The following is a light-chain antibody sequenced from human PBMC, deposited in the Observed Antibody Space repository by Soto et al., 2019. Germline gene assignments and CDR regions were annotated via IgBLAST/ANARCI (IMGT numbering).Light chain of an antibody. Sequence: IVLTQSPSTLSLSPGERATLSCRASQSVGRYLAWYQQKPGQAPRPLIYEASNRAIGIPARFSGSGSGTDFTLTISSLEPEDFAVYYCQQRSNWPPLTFGGGTKVDIK. J-gene: IGKJ4*01. CDR1: QSVGRY. CDR3: QQRSNWPPLT. V-gene: IGKV3-11*01. CDR2: EAS.